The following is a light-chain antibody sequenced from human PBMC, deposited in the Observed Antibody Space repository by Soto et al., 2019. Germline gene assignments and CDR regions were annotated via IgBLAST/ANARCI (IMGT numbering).Light chain of an antibody. CDR3: QQYNNWPPPLT. J-gene: IGKJ4*01. CDR2: GAS. Sequence: EIVMTQSPATLSVSPGERATLSCRASQSVSRNLAWYQQKPGQAPRLLIYGASTRATGIPARFSGSGSGTEFTLTIGSLQSEDFAVYYCQQYNNWPPPLTFGGGTKVXIK. V-gene: IGKV3-15*01. CDR1: QSVSRN.